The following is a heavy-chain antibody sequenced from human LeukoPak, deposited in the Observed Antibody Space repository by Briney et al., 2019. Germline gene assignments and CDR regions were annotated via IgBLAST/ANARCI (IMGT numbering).Heavy chain of an antibody. J-gene: IGHJ4*02. CDR2: ISSNGGST. CDR1: GFTFSNYA. Sequence: GGSLRLSCAASGFTFSNYAMHWVRQAPGKGPEYVATISSNGGSTYFANAVQGRFTISRDNSKNMVHLQMGSLRVEDTAVYYCAKDEAGYSSGWGQGTLVTVSS. D-gene: IGHD6-19*01. V-gene: IGHV3-64*01. CDR3: AKDEAGYSSG.